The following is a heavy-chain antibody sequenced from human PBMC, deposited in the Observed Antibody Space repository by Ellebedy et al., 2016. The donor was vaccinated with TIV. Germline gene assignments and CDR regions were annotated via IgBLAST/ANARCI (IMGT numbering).Heavy chain of an antibody. CDR3: ASTFYYYGSGSYYNQLMDV. Sequence: GGSLRLXXAASGFTFSSYGMHWVRQAPGKGLEWVAVIWYDGSNKYYADSVKGRFTISRDNSKNTLYLQMNSLRAEDTAVYYCASTFYYYGSGSYYNQLMDVWGQGTTVTVSS. J-gene: IGHJ6*02. CDR1: GFTFSSYG. D-gene: IGHD3-10*01. V-gene: IGHV3-33*01. CDR2: IWYDGSNK.